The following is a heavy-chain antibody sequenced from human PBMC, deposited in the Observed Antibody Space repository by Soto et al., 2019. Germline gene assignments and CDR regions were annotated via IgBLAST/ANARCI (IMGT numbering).Heavy chain of an antibody. J-gene: IGHJ5*02. CDR2: IYWDDDK. V-gene: IGHV2-5*02. D-gene: IGHD3-22*01. CDR3: AHSLIGYYYDSSGSNWFDP. Sequence: QITLKESGPTLVKPTQTLTLTCTFSGFSLSTSGVGVGWIRQPPGKALEWLALIYWDDDKRYSPSLKSRLTIPQDTSKNQGVLTMTNMDPVDTATYYCAHSLIGYYYDSSGSNWFDPWGQGTLVTVSS. CDR1: GFSLSTSGVG.